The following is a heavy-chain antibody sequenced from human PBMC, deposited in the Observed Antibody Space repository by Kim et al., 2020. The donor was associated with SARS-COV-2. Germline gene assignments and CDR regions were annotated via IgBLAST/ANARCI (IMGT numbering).Heavy chain of an antibody. V-gene: IGHV4-31*03. D-gene: IGHD3-10*01. CDR2: IYYSGST. J-gene: IGHJ4*02. CDR3: ARDGSGRPFDY. CDR1: GGSISSGGYY. Sequence: SETLSLTCTVSGGSISSGGYYWSWIRQHPGKGLEWIGYIYYSGSTYYNPSLKSRVTISVDTSKNQFSLKLSSVTAADTAVYYCARDGSGRPFDYWGQGTLVTVSS.